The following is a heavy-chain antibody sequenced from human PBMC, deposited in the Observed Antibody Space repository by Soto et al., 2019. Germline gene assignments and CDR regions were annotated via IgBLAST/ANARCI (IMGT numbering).Heavy chain of an antibody. J-gene: IGHJ4*02. CDR2: ISGSGGST. Sequence: GGSLRLSCAASGFTFSSYAMSWVRQAPGKGLEWVSAISGSGGSTYYADSVKGRFTISRDNSKNTLYLQMNSLRAEDTAVYYSAKHLLEVQWHTVVVNAIHPTFDYWGQGTLVPVSA. V-gene: IGHV3-23*01. D-gene: IGHD2-21*01. CDR1: GFTFSSYA. CDR3: AKHLLEVQWHTVVVNAIHPTFDY.